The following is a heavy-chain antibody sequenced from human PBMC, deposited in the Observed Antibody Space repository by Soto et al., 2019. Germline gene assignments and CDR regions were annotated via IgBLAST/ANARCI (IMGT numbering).Heavy chain of an antibody. J-gene: IGHJ5*02. V-gene: IGHV3-21*01. CDR3: ARGLGYCSGGSCYRGNRFDP. Sequence: GGSLRLSCAASGFTFSSYSMNWVRQAPGKGLEWVSSISSSSSYIYYADSVKGRFTISRDNAKNSLYLQMNSLRAEDTAVYYCARGLGYCSGGSCYRGNRFDPWGQGTLVTVSS. CDR1: GFTFSSYS. D-gene: IGHD2-15*01. CDR2: ISSSSSYI.